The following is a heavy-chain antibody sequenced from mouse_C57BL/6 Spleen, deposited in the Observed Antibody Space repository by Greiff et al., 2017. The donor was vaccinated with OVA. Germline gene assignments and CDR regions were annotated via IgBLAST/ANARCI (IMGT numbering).Heavy chain of an antibody. CDR3: ARGGRGYFDV. V-gene: IGHV5-17*01. CDR2: ISSGSSTI. Sequence: EVQVVESGGGLVKPGGSLKLSCAASGFTFSDYGMHWVRQAPEKGLEWVAYISSGSSTIYYADTVKGRFTISRANAKNTLFLQMTSLRSEDTAMYYCARGGRGYFDVWGTGTTVTVSS. CDR1: GFTFSDYG. D-gene: IGHD6-1*01. J-gene: IGHJ1*03.